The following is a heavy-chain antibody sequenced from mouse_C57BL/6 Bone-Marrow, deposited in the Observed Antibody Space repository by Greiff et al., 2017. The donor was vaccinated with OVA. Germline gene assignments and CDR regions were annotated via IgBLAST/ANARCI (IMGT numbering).Heavy chain of an antibody. D-gene: IGHD2-4*01. CDR1: GYTFTSYW. J-gene: IGHJ2*01. CDR3: ARVGIYYEIFDY. Sequence: VQLQQPGAELVKPGASVKMSCKASGYTFTSYWITWVKQRPGQGLEWIGDIYPGSGSTNYNDKFKSKATLTVDTSSSTAYLQLSSLTSEDSAVNYCARVGIYYEIFDYWGQGTTLTVSS. CDR2: IYPGSGST. V-gene: IGHV1-55*01.